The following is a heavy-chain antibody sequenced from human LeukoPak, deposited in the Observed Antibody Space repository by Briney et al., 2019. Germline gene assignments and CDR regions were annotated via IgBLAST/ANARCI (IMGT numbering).Heavy chain of an antibody. D-gene: IGHD3-10*01. CDR3: ARRYYGSGSYYNDYYFDY. CDR1: GFTFSSYG. CDR2: ISYDGSNK. J-gene: IGHJ4*02. Sequence: GGSLRLSCAASGFTFSSYGMHWVRQAPGKGLEWVAVISYDGSNKYYADSVKGRFTISRDNSKNTLYLQMNSLRAEDTAVYYCARRYYGSGSYYNDYYFDYWGQGTLVTVSS. V-gene: IGHV3-30*03.